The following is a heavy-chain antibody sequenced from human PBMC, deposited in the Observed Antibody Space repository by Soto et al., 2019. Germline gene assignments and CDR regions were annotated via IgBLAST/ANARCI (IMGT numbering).Heavy chain of an antibody. CDR3: ARGSGYLYGMDV. CDR1: LYSFTSYW. CDR2: IDPSDSYT. Sequence: RVQPLKNSCQGSLYSFTSYWSSLVRQMPGKGLEWMGRIDPSDSYTNYSPSFQGHVTISADKSISTAYLQWSSLKASDTAMYYCARGSGYLYGMDVWGQGTTVTVSS. D-gene: IGHD3-22*01. J-gene: IGHJ6*02. V-gene: IGHV5-10-1*01.